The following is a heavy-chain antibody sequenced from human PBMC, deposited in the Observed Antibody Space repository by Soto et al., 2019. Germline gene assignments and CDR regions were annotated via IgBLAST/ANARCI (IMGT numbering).Heavy chain of an antibody. V-gene: IGHV3-30-3*01. Sequence: GGSLRLSCAASGFTFSNYAVYWVRQAPGRGLEWVALISYDGTKKYYADSVKGRFTISRDNSNNTLYLQMNSLRAEDTALYHCERCTAWESFGGEDHWGQGTLVTVSS. CDR1: GFTFSNYA. D-gene: IGHD1-26*01. J-gene: IGHJ4*02. CDR3: ERCTAWESFGGEDH. CDR2: ISYDGTKK.